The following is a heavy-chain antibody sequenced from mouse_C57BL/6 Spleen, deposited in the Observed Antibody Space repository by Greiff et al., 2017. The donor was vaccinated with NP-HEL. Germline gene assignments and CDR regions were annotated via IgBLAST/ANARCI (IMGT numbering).Heavy chain of an antibody. CDR3: ARYDYDGDGYFDV. J-gene: IGHJ1*03. V-gene: IGHV7-3*01. D-gene: IGHD2-4*01. Sequence: EVNLVESGGGLVQPGGSLSLSCAASGFTFTDYYMSWVRQPPGKALEWLGFIRNKANGYTTEYSASVKGRFTISRDNSQSILYLQMNALRAEDSATYYGARYDYDGDGYFDVWGTGTTVTVSS. CDR2: IRNKANGYTT. CDR1: GFTFTDYY.